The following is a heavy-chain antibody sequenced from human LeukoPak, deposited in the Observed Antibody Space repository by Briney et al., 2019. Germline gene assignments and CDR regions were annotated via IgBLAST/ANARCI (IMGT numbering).Heavy chain of an antibody. CDR1: GGSISSSSYY. CDR3: ASERGDTAMVNYYYYYYGMDV. D-gene: IGHD5-18*01. CDR2: IYYSGST. Sequence: SETLSLTCTVSGGSISSSSYYWGWIRQPPGKGLEWIGSIYYSGSTYYNPPLKSRVTISVDTSKNQFSLKLSSVTAADTAVYYCASERGDTAMVNYYYYYYGMDVWGQGTTVTVSS. J-gene: IGHJ6*02. V-gene: IGHV4-39*07.